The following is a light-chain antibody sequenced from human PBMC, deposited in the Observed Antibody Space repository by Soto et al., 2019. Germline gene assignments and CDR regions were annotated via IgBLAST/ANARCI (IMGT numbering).Light chain of an antibody. V-gene: IGLV2-14*01. CDR1: SGDIGSYNR. CDR3: SSYTNINTRACV. J-gene: IGLJ1*01. Sequence: QSALTQPASVSGSPGQSITISCTGTSGDIGSYNRVSWYQQHPGKAPKLIISEVTDRPSGVSKRFSGSKSGNTASLTISGLQAEDEAEYYCSSYTNINTRACVFGTGTKLTVL. CDR2: EVT.